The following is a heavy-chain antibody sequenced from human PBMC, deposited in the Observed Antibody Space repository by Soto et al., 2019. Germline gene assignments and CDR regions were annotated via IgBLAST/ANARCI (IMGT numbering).Heavy chain of an antibody. D-gene: IGHD3-10*01. CDR3: VRERGLSSFYGMDV. V-gene: IGHV3-21*01. CDR2: ITSSSGHI. CDR1: GFTLTTYT. Sequence: GGSLRLSCEASGFTLTTYTMNWVRQASGKGLEWVSSITSSSGHIYYADCVKGRFTISRDNARNSLYLQMNSLRPEDTAVYYCVRERGLSSFYGMDVWGQGTTVTVSS. J-gene: IGHJ6*02.